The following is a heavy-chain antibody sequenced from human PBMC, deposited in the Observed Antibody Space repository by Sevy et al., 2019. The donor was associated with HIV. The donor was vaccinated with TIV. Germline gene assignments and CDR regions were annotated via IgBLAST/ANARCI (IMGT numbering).Heavy chain of an antibody. CDR3: ARDLPPSATTVPHFDC. J-gene: IGHJ4*02. CDR2: FSNSGTTI. Sequence: GGSLRLSCAASGFTFTSYEMNWVRQAPGKGLEWLSYFSNSGTTIYYSDSVKGGFTFSREKARNSLYLQMSSLRAEDTAVYYCARDLPPSATTVPHFDCWGQGTLVTVSS. D-gene: IGHD4-17*01. V-gene: IGHV3-48*03. CDR1: GFTFTSYE.